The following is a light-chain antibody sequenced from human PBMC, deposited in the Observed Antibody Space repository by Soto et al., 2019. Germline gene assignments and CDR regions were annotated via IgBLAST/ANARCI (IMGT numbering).Light chain of an antibody. CDR1: QSVSSN. CDR3: QLYNNWPFYT. CDR2: GAF. J-gene: IGKJ2*01. V-gene: IGKV3-15*01. Sequence: EIVMTQSPATLSVSPGERATLSCRASQSVSSNLAWYQQKPGQAPRLLIYGAFIRATGIPARFSGSGSGTEFTLTISSLQSEDFAVYYCQLYNNWPFYTFGQGTKLEIK.